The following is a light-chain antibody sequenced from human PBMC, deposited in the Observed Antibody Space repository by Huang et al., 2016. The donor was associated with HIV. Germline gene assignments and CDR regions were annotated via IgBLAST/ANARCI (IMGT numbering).Light chain of an antibody. Sequence: DIQMTQSPSTLSASVGDRVTITCRASQSISSWLAWFQQKPGKAPKLLIYEASSLESGVPSRFSGSGSGTEFTLTISSLQPDDFATYYCQQYNSSPWTFGQWTKVEIK. J-gene: IGKJ1*01. CDR3: QQYNSSPWT. V-gene: IGKV1-5*03. CDR1: QSISSW. CDR2: EAS.